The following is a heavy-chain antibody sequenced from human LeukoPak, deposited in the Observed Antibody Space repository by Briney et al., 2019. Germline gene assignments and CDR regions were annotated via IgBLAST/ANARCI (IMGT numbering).Heavy chain of an antibody. CDR2: ISGSGGST. J-gene: IGHJ3*02. Sequence: GGSLRLSCAASGFTFSSYAMSWVRQAPGKGLEWVSAISGSGGSTYYADSVKGRFTISRDNSKNTLYLQMNSLRAGDTAVYYCAFPDYYDSSVFGVDDAFDIWGQGTMVTVSS. CDR3: AFPDYYDSSVFGVDDAFDI. D-gene: IGHD3-22*01. V-gene: IGHV3-23*01. CDR1: GFTFSSYA.